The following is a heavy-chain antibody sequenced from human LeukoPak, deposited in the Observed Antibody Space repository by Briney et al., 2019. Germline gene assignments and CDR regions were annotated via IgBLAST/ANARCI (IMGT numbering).Heavy chain of an antibody. V-gene: IGHV1-8*01. CDR2: MNPESGNT. D-gene: IGHD3-3*01. CDR3: ARFFGITIFGDDAFDI. Sequence: GASVKVSCKASGYTFTTHHINWVRQATGQGFEWMGWMNPESGNTNYAQKFQGRVTMTWDTSINTAYMELSRLRSDDTAVYYCARFFGITIFGDDAFDIWGQGTMVTVSS. J-gene: IGHJ3*02. CDR1: GYTFTTHH.